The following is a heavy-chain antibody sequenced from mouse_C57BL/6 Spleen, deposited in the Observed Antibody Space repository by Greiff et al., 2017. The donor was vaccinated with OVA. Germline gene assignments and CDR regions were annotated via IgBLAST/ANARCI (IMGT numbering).Heavy chain of an antibody. CDR1: GYSITSGYY. D-gene: IGHD2-3*01. CDR3: ARDGYYHYAMDY. Sequence: DVKLQESGPGLVKPSQSLSLTCSVTGYSITSGYYWNWIRQFPGNKLEWMGYISYDGSNNYNPSLKNRISITRDTSKNQFFLKLNSVTTEDTATYYCARDGYYHYAMDYWGQGTSVTVSS. V-gene: IGHV3-6*01. J-gene: IGHJ4*01. CDR2: ISYDGSN.